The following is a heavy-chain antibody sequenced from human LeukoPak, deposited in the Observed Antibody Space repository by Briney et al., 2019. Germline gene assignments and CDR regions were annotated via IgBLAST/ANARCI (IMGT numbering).Heavy chain of an antibody. V-gene: IGHV4-59*01. CDR2: IYYSGST. Sequence: SETLSLTCTVSGGSISNYYWSWIRQPPGKGLEWIGYIYYSGSTNYNPSLKSRVTISVDTSKNQFSLKLISVTAADTAVYYCARGSIVGATFDYFDYWGQGTLVTVSS. D-gene: IGHD1-26*01. CDR1: GGSISNYY. J-gene: IGHJ4*02. CDR3: ARGSIVGATFDYFDY.